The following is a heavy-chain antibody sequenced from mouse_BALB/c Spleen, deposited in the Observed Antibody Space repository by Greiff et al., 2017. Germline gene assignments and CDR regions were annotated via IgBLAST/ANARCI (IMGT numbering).Heavy chain of an antibody. D-gene: IGHD1-2*01. CDR3: ARSPSYGYLRYFDV. V-gene: IGHV3-2*02. J-gene: IGHJ1*01. CDR2: ISYSGST. Sequence: DVKLVESGPGLVKPSQSLSLTCTVTGYSITSDYAWNWIRQFPGNKLEWMGYISYSGSTSYNPSLKSRISITRDTSKNQFFLQLNSVTTEDTATYYCARSPSYGYLRYFDVWGAGTTVTVSS. CDR1: GYSITSDYA.